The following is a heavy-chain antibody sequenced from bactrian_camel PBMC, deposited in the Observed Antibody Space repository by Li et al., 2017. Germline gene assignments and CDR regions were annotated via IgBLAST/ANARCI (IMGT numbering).Heavy chain of an antibody. Sequence: HVQLVESGGASVQAGGSLTLSCAASKNMKSMGWFRQAPGREREAVAGIDYCGYTDYAGSVAGRFTVSKDNRQYILYLQMNGLKPDDTAMYYCAARRGLYCTLDPRSYNDWGQGTQVTVS. CDR3: AARRGLYCTLDPRSYND. J-gene: IGHJ4*01. CDR2: IDYCGYT. CDR1: KNMKS. D-gene: IGHD1*01. V-gene: IGHV3S53*01.